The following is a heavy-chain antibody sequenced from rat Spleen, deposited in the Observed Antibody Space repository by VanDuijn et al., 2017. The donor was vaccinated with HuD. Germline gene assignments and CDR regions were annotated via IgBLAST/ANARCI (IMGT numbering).Heavy chain of an antibody. J-gene: IGHJ2*01. Sequence: EVQLVESGGGLVQPGRSLKLSCAASGFTFSDYGMAWVRQAPTKGLEWVATISPSGGSTFYRDSVKGRFTISRDNAKSTLSLQMDSLRSEDTATYYCARRHYGYTDYFDYWGQGVMVTVSS. CDR3: ARRHYGYTDYFDY. CDR1: GFTFSDYG. V-gene: IGHV5S13*01. D-gene: IGHD1-9*01. CDR2: ISPSGGST.